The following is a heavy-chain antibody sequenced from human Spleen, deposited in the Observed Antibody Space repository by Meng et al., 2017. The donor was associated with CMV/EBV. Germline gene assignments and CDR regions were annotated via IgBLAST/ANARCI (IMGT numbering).Heavy chain of an antibody. CDR3: AKDRAYSYGPSGY. J-gene: IGHJ4*02. Sequence: CKASGDTFNSYTIHWVRQAPGQGLEWMGGLIPIFGTPNYAPEFQGRVTITTDESTSTAYMELSSLRLDDTAVYYCAKDRAYSYGPSGYWGQGTLVTVSS. D-gene: IGHD5-18*01. CDR1: GDTFNSYT. CDR2: LIPIFGTP. V-gene: IGHV1-69*05.